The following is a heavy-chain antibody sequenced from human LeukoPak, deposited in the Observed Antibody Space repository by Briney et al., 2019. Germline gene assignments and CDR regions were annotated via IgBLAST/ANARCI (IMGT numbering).Heavy chain of an antibody. V-gene: IGHV4-4*02. CDR2: IYHSGST. J-gene: IGHJ4*02. D-gene: IGHD6-19*01. CDR1: GGSISSSKW. CDR3: AGERGEEYSSGWYKTNFFDN. Sequence: SETLSLTCAVSGGSISSSKWWSWVRQHPGKGLEWIGEIYHSGSTNYNPSLKSRVTISVDKSKNQFSLKLSSVTAADTAVYYCAGERGEEYSSGWYKTNFFDNWGQGIRVTVSS.